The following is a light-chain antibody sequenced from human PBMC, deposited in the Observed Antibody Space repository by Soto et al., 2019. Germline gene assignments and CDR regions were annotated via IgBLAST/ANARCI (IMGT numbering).Light chain of an antibody. CDR2: AAS. CDR3: QESYTTPFT. Sequence: DIQMTQSPSSLSASVGDRVTITCRASQTISRYLNWYQQKPGRAPKLLIYAASILQSGVPSRFSGSGSGTDFTLTISSLQPEYCATYYCQESYTTPFTFGGGTKVEIK. J-gene: IGKJ4*01. V-gene: IGKV1-39*01. CDR1: QTISRY.